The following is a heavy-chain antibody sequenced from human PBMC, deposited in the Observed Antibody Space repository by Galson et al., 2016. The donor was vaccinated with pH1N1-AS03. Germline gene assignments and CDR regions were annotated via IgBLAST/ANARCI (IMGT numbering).Heavy chain of an antibody. CDR1: GGIFRNFA. J-gene: IGHJ4*02. V-gene: IGHV1-69*01. CDR2: IIAIFGTT. CDR3: AKDRAYTFEGRFDS. D-gene: IGHD5-18*01. Sequence: SCKASGGIFRNFAISWVRQAPGQGLEWMGGIIAIFGTTNCAQRFQGRVTITADESTTTAYMELSSLRSDDTAVYYCAKDRAYTFEGRFDSWGQGTVVTVSS.